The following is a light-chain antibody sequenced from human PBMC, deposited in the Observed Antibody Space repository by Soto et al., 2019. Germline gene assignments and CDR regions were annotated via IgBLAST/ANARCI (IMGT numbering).Light chain of an antibody. CDR2: DTS. CDR1: TGVVTSGHY. CDR3: LLFYNGARV. J-gene: IGLJ7*01. V-gene: IGLV7-46*02. Sequence: QSVVTQEPSLTVSPGGTVTLTCASSTGVVTSGHYPYWFQLKPGQAPTTLIYDTSNKYPWTPARFSGSLLGGKAALTLVGAQPEDEADFYCLLFYNGARVFGGGTQLTVL.